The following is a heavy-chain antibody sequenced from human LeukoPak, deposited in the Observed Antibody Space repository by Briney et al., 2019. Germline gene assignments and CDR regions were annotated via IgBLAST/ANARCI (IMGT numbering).Heavy chain of an antibody. CDR1: GGSISSYY. D-gene: IGHD1-26*01. V-gene: IGHV4-4*07. Sequence: SETLSLTCTVSGGSISSYYWSWIRQSAGKGLEWIGHTYVSGSTNYNPSLKSRVTMSIDTSKNQFSLELRSVTAADTALYYCSRPAVGGSDTFVMWCQGKMIPVSS. CDR3: SRPAVGGSDTFVM. J-gene: IGHJ3*02. CDR2: TYVSGST.